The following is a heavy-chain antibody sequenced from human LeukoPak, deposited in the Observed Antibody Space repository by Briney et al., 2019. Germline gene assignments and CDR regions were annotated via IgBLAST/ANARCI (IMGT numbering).Heavy chain of an antibody. Sequence: PGGSLRLSCLAPGFTSSNYAMRWVRQAPGEGLEYVSAITSNGDTTYYADSVTGRLTITRDNSKNTLYLQMSSLRAEDMAVYYSARDRVRAADYWGQGTLVTVSS. CDR3: ARDRVRAADY. CDR2: ITSNGDTT. D-gene: IGHD2-21*01. J-gene: IGHJ4*02. CDR1: GFTSSNYA. V-gene: IGHV3-64*02.